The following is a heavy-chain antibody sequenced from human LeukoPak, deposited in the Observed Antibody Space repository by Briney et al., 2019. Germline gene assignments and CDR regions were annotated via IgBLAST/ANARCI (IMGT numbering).Heavy chain of an antibody. CDR3: ARDYCTRGGDCYKEALFDP. Sequence: AASVKVSCKASGYTFAIYGISWVRQAPGQGLEWMAWISPYDGDTNYAQNFEGRVTMTTETSTSTAYMELRSLRSDDTAIYYCARDYCTRGGDCYKEALFDPWGQGTLVTVSS. D-gene: IGHD2-21*02. J-gene: IGHJ5*02. CDR1: GYTFAIYG. V-gene: IGHV1-18*01. CDR2: ISPYDGDT.